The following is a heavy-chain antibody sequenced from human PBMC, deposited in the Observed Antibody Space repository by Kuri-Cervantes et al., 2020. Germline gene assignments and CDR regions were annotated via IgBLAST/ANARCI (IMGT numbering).Heavy chain of an antibody. J-gene: IGHJ4*02. D-gene: IGHD1-26*01. CDR1: GFTFSSYE. V-gene: IGHV3-48*03. Sequence: GESLKISCAASGFTFSSYEMNWVRQAPGKGLEWVSYISSSGSTTYYADPVKGRFTISRDNSKNTLYLQMNSLRAEDTAVYYCARSYSGSWGLSYWGQGTLVTVSS. CDR3: ARSYSGSWGLSY. CDR2: ISSSGSTT.